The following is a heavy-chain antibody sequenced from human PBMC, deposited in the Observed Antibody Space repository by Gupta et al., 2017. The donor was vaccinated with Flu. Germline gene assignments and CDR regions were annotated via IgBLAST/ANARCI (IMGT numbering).Heavy chain of an antibody. CDR2: ISGSGGST. CDR3: AKGVVYGDYADRSNPEPYYFDY. V-gene: IGHV3-23*01. J-gene: IGHJ4*02. Sequence: EVQLLESGGGLVQPGGSLRLSCAASGFTFSSYAMSWVRQAPGKGLEWVSAISGSGGSTYYADSVKGRFTISRDNSKNTLYLQMNSLRAEDTAVYYCAKGVVYGDYADRSNPEPYYFDYWGQGTLVTVSS. CDR1: GFTFSSYA. D-gene: IGHD4-17*01.